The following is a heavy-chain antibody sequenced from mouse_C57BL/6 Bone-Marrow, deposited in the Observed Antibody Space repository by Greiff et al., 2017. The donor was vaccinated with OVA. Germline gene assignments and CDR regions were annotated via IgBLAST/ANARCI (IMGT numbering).Heavy chain of an antibody. CDR2: IDPENGDT. CDR1: GFNIKDDY. V-gene: IGHV14-4*01. CDR3: TTDGIIFAY. D-gene: IGHD2-1*01. Sequence: VQLQQSGAELVRPGASVKLSCTASGFNIKDDYMHWVKQRPEQGLEWIGWIDPENGDTEYASKFQGKATITADTSSNTAYLQLSSLTSEDTAVYYCTTDGIIFAYRSQGTLVTVSA. J-gene: IGHJ3*01.